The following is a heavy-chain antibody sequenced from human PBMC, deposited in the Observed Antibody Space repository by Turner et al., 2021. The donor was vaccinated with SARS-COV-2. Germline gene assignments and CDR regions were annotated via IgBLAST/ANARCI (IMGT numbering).Heavy chain of an antibody. V-gene: IGHV3-15*01. Sequence: ELQRDDSGGRLVKPGGPRRLTCAAAGLTFSNAWRSWVRQAPGKGLEWVGRIKTKTDGGTTDYAAPVKGRFTISRDDSKNTLYLQMNSLKTEDTAVYYCTTHSAPDYWGQGTLVTVSS. CDR2: IKTKTDGGTT. J-gene: IGHJ4*02. D-gene: IGHD6-13*01. CDR1: GLTFSNAW. CDR3: TTHSAPDY.